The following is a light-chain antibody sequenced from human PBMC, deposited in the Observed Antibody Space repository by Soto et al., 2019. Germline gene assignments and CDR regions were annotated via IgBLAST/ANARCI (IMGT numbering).Light chain of an antibody. CDR1: SSDIGIYNL. V-gene: IGLV2-23*02. CDR3: CSYVGSNTLV. J-gene: IGLJ3*02. Sequence: QSALTQAASMSGSPGQSITISCTGTSSDIGIYNLVSWYRQYSGKAPELLIYEVTKRPSGVSNRFSGSKSGNTASLTISGLQAEDEADYYCCSYVGSNTLVFGGGTKLTVL. CDR2: EVT.